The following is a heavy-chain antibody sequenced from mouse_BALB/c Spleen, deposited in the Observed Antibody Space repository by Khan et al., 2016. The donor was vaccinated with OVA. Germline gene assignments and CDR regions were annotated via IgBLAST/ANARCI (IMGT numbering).Heavy chain of an antibody. CDR1: GYSFVNYW. CDR3: TRLGNSYSSTFVD. V-gene: IGHV1-7*01. CDR2: INPSTGYT. Sequence: QVQLQQSGAELAKPGASVKMSCKASGYSFVNYWIHWIKQRPGQGLEWIGYINPSTGYTEYNQKLREKATLTADTSSSTAYMQLRSLTSEDSAVYSCTRLGNSYSSTFVDWGQGTTLTVSS. D-gene: IGHD1-1*01. J-gene: IGHJ2*01.